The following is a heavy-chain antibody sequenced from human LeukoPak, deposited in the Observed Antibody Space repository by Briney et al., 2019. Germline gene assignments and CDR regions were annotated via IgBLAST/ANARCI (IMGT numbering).Heavy chain of an antibody. V-gene: IGHV3-48*02. Sequence: GGSLRLSCAASGFAFNTYSMNWVRQAPGKWLEWISSITSSSSPIYYADSVKGRFTVSRDNAKNSLCLQMNSLRDEDTAVYYCARDHYRRNDYWGQGTLVTVSS. CDR3: ARDHYRRNDY. J-gene: IGHJ4*02. D-gene: IGHD1-26*01. CDR1: GFAFNTYS. CDR2: ITSSSSPI.